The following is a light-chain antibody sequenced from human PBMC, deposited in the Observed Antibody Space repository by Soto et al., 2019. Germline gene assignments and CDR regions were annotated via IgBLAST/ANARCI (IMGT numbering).Light chain of an antibody. CDR3: LQDYNYPLT. CDR1: QGIGSA. V-gene: IGKV1-6*01. CDR2: VAS. J-gene: IGKJ4*01. Sequence: AIQMTQSPSSLSASVGDRVTITCRASQGIGSALGWYQQKPGKAPSLLIYVASSLESGVPSRFSGSGSGTDFTLTISSLQPEDIATYYCLQDYNYPLTFGGGTKVEIK.